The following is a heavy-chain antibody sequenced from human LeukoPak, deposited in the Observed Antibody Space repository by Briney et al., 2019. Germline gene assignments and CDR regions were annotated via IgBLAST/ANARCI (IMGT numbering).Heavy chain of an antibody. CDR1: GYTFTSYA. CDR3: ARGPLTGYDY. V-gene: IGHV1-3*04. J-gene: IGHJ4*02. D-gene: IGHD3-9*01. CDR2: INTGNGNT. Sequence: ASVKVSCKASGYTFTSYAMHWVRQAPGQGLEWMGWINTGNGNTKYSQKLQGRVTITRDTSASTAYMELSSLRSEDTAVYYCARGPLTGYDYWGQGTLVTVSS.